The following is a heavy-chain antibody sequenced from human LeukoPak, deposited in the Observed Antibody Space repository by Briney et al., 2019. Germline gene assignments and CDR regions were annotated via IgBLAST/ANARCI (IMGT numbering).Heavy chain of an antibody. Sequence: PSQTLSLTYTVSGGSISSSGYYWSWIRKHPGTGLEWLGNIDYNGSTYYNPSLKGRLSISLDTSKNQFSLKLSSVTAADTAVYYCARDRHITIFGVVPHRWFDPWGQGALVTVSS. CDR3: ARDRHITIFGVVPHRWFDP. CDR2: IDYNGST. V-gene: IGHV4-31*03. CDR1: GGSISSSGYY. J-gene: IGHJ5*02. D-gene: IGHD3-3*01.